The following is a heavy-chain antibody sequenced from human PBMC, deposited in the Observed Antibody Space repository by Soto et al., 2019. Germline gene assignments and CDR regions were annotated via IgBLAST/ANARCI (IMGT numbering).Heavy chain of an antibody. CDR1: GGSFTSNNW. D-gene: IGHD1-7*01. Sequence: SETLSLTCAVSGGSFTSNNWWTWVRQPPGQGLEWIGEIYRTGSTNYNPSLKSRVTISLDKSENQFSLKVTSLTAADTAVYYCASRDPGTSVDYWGQGTLVSVSS. CDR3: ASRDPGTSVDY. CDR2: IYRTGST. V-gene: IGHV4-4*02. J-gene: IGHJ4*02.